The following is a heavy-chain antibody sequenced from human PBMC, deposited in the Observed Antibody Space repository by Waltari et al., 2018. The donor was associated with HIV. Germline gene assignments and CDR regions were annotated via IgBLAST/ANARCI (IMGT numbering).Heavy chain of an antibody. J-gene: IGHJ5*02. CDR1: RDSLSSNPAA. CDR2: TYYRSEWRF. D-gene: IGHD3-16*01. Sequence: QVRLQQSGPGLLKTSQTLSLPCAISRDSLSSNPAAWNWVRRSPSRGFEWLGKTYYRSEWRFDYAGSMKGRLSISVDIAMNQFSLHLTSLIPDDTATYYCVRDSYGFDIWGQGNPV. CDR3: VRDSYGFDI. V-gene: IGHV6-1*02.